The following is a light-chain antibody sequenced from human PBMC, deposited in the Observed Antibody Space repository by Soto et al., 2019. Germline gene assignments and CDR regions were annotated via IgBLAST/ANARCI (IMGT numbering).Light chain of an antibody. V-gene: IGKV1-5*01. Sequence: DIQMTQSPSTLSGSVGDRVTITCRASQSISSWLAWYQQKPGKAPKLLIYDASSLESGVPSRFSGGGSGTEFTLTISSLQPDDFATYYCQQYNSYSRAWTFGQGTKVDIK. CDR1: QSISSW. J-gene: IGKJ1*01. CDR3: QQYNSYSRAWT. CDR2: DAS.